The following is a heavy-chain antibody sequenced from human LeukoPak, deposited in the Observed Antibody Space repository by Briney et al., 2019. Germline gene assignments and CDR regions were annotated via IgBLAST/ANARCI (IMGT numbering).Heavy chain of an antibody. CDR2: IYTSGST. CDR3: ARDRTLYSYGPMDV. J-gene: IGHJ6*03. Sequence: KPSETLSLTCTVSGGSISSYYWSWLRQPAGKGLEWIGRIYTSGSTNYNPSLKSRVTMSVDTSKNQFSLKLSSVTAADTAVYYCARDRTLYSYGPMDVWGKGTTVTVSS. CDR1: GGSISSYY. V-gene: IGHV4-4*07. D-gene: IGHD5-18*01.